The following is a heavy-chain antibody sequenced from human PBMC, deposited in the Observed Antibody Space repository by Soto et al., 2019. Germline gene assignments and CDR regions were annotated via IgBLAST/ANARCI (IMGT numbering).Heavy chain of an antibody. J-gene: IGHJ4*02. D-gene: IGHD2-21*02. CDR3: ARVRCGGDCYSFDY. CDR2: VSWNSGSI. Sequence: EVQLVESGGGLVQPGRSLRLSCAASGFIFDNHAMNWVRQAPGKGLEWVAGVSWNSGSIDYADSVKGRFTISRDNAKNSMYLQMNSLRAEDTAFYYCARVRCGGDCYSFDYWGQGTLVTVSS. V-gene: IGHV3-9*01. CDR1: GFIFDNHA.